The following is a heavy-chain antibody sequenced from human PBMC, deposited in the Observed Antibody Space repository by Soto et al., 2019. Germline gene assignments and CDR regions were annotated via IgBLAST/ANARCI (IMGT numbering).Heavy chain of an antibody. Sequence: SVKVSCKASGGTFSSYAISWVRQATGQGLEWMGGIIPIFGTANYAQKFQGRVTITADESASTAYMELSSLRSEDTAVYYCARGSVRYCTNGVCYPPRLWYYGMDVWGQGTTVTVSS. D-gene: IGHD2-8*01. J-gene: IGHJ6*02. V-gene: IGHV1-69*13. CDR1: GGTFSSYA. CDR2: IIPIFGTA. CDR3: ARGSVRYCTNGVCYPPRLWYYGMDV.